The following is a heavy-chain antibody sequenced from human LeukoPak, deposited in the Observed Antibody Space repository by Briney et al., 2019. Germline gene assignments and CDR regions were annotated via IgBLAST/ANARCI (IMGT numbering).Heavy chain of an antibody. J-gene: IGHJ3*02. CDR2: ISYSASS. CDR3: ARVIYRGRGAFDI. CDR1: GGSISNYY. D-gene: IGHD3-10*01. V-gene: IGHV4-59*01. Sequence: SETLSLTCTVSGGSISNYYWSWIRQPPGKGLEWLGYISYSASSNYNPSLKRRVSISVDTSKNKFSLKLNSVTAADTAVYYCARVIYRGRGAFDIWGQGTMVTVSS.